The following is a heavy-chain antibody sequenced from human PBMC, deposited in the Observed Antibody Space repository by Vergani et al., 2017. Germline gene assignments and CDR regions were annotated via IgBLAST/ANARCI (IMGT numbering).Heavy chain of an antibody. Sequence: EVQLVESGGGLVKTGGSLRLSCAASEFTFSTYSMNWVRQAPGKGLEWVSSISSGSTYTFYADSVKDRFTISRDNAKSTLYLHMSSLRAEDTAIYYCARDGEKVGYRRHNYLDFWGQGTLVTVSS. CDR2: ISSGSTYT. J-gene: IGHJ4*02. CDR1: EFTFSTYS. D-gene: IGHD6-25*01. CDR3: ARDGEKVGYRRHNYLDF. V-gene: IGHV3-21*06.